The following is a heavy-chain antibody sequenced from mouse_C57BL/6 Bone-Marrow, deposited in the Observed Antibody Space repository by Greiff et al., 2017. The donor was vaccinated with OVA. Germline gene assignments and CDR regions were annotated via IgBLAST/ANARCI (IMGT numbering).Heavy chain of an antibody. Sequence: VQLKESGAELVKPGASVKLSCTASGFNIKDYYMHWVKQRTEQGLEWIGRIDPEDGETKYAPKFQGKATITADTSSNTAYLQLSSLTSEDTAVYYCANLITTVVATPAYWGQGTLVTVSA. D-gene: IGHD1-1*01. CDR1: GFNIKDYY. J-gene: IGHJ3*01. CDR2: IDPEDGET. CDR3: ANLITTVVATPAY. V-gene: IGHV14-2*01.